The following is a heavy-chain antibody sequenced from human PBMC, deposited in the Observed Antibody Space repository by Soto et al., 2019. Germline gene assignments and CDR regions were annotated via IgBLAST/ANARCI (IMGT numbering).Heavy chain of an antibody. Sequence: QVQLVQSGAEVKKPGASVKVSCKASGYTFTSYGISWVRQAPGQGLEWMGGTSAYNGTTNYAQKLQGRVTMTTDTSTSTPYMELRSLRSDDVSVYYCARVALPNYDFWSGYQDAFDLWGQGTMVTVSS. CDR3: ARVALPNYDFWSGYQDAFDL. CDR2: TSAYNGTT. CDR1: GYTFTSYG. D-gene: IGHD3-3*01. J-gene: IGHJ3*01. V-gene: IGHV1-18*03.